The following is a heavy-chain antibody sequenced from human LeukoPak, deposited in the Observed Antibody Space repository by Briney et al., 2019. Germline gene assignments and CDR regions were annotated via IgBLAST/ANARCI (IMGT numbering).Heavy chain of an antibody. CDR3: AREESVRYIQGPFDY. D-gene: IGHD3-9*01. CDR1: GFTFSSYS. CDR2: ISSSSSYI. Sequence: GGSLRLSCAASGFTFSSYSMNWVRQAPGKGLEWVSSISSSSSYIYYADSVKGRFTISRDNAKNSLYLQMNSLRAEDTAVYYCAREESVRYIQGPFDYWGQGTLVTVFS. J-gene: IGHJ4*02. V-gene: IGHV3-21*01.